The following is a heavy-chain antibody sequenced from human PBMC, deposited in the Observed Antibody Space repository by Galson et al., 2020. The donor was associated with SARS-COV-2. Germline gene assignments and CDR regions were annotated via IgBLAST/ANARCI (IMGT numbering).Heavy chain of an antibody. Sequence: GESLKISFQTSGYRFTSYWIGWVRQMPGKGLEWMGIIYPGESTIRYSPSFQGQVTISVDKSLTSAYLQWSSLKASDTALYYCARHGVSYSGYVHFDFWGQGTLVTVSS. J-gene: IGHJ4*02. D-gene: IGHD5-12*01. CDR2: IYPGESTI. CDR1: GYRFTSYW. CDR3: ARHGVSYSGYVHFDF. V-gene: IGHV5-51*01.